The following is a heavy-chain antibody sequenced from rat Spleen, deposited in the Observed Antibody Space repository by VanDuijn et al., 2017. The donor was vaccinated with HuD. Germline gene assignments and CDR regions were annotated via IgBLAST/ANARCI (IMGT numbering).Heavy chain of an antibody. V-gene: IGHV5-29*01. J-gene: IGHJ3*01. D-gene: IGHD5-1*01. Sequence: EVQLVESDGGLVQPGRSLKLSCAASGFTFSDYYMAWVRQAPTKGLEWVATISYDGSSTYYRDSVKGRFTISRDNAKSTLYLQMDSLRSEDTATYYCARQGVGEGFAYWGQGTLVTVSS. CDR1: GFTFSDYY. CDR3: ARQGVGEGFAY. CDR2: ISYDGSST.